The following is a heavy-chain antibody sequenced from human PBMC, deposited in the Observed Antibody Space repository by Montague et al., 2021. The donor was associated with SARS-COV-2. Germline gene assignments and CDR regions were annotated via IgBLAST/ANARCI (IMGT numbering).Heavy chain of an antibody. D-gene: IGHD1-1*01. Sequence: SETLSLTCTVSGGSMSRSSGAGGRSTRPQGRGGRWLGAVFYMGNTYYNPSLKSRVTISVDTSKNQFSLKLSSVTAADTAVYYCARRLAGTTVHYYYYGMDVWGQGTTVTVSS. CDR2: VFYMGNT. J-gene: IGHJ6*02. V-gene: IGHV4-39*01. CDR1: GGSMSRSSGA. CDR3: ARRLAGTTVHYYYYGMDV.